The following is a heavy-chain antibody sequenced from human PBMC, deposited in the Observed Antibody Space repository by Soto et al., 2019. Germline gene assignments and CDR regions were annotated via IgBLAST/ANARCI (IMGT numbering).Heavy chain of an antibody. CDR3: ARGVAVAAAFDY. J-gene: IGHJ4*02. CDR2: ITPGNGNT. Sequence: QVQLLQSGAEEKKPGPSLKVSCKASGYTFTGYAMHWVRQAPGQRLEWMGWITPGNGNTKYSQKFQGRVTITRDTSARKAYMELSSLRCEDTAVYYCARGVAVAAAFDYWGQGTLVTVSS. CDR1: GYTFTGYA. V-gene: IGHV1-3*05. D-gene: IGHD6-19*01.